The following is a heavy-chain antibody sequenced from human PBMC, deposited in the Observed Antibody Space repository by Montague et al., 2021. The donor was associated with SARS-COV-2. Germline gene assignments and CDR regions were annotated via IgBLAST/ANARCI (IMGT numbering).Heavy chain of an antibody. CDR3: ARELEIHDFLSGYYIGD. J-gene: IGHJ4*02. V-gene: IGHV4-61*01. Sequence: SETLSLTCTVSGGSVNSGSYHWNWIRQPPGKGLEWIGYIYYSGSTSYNPSLKSRVTISLDTSKNQFSLNLTSVTAADTAPYFCARELEIHDFLSGYYIGDWGQGTLVTVSS. D-gene: IGHD3-3*01. CDR1: GGSVNSGSYH. CDR2: IYYSGST.